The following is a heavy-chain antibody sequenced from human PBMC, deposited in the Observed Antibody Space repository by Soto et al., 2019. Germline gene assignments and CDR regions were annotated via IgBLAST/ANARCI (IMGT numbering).Heavy chain of an antibody. CDR3: ARGEQYSGRIFDY. Sequence: QVQLQQSGPGLVKPSQTLSVTCGISGDSVSSNSAAWNWLRQSPSRGLEWLGRTYYRSKWYNDYAVSVESRITINPVTSKDPFSLQLNFVTPEDTAVYFCARGEQYSGRIFDYWGQGTLVTVSS. CDR1: GDSVSSNSAA. V-gene: IGHV6-1*01. CDR2: TYYRSKWYN. J-gene: IGHJ4*02. D-gene: IGHD1-26*01.